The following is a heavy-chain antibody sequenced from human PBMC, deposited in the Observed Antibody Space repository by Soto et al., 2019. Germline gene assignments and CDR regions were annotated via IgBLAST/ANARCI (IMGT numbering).Heavy chain of an antibody. D-gene: IGHD1-26*01. Sequence: QVQLQESGPGLVKPSGTLSLTCTVSGGSMSSSNWWNWVRQSPGKGLEWIGEAHHSGRTNYNPSPKSRVPVSVDKSTNHVSLKLSSVTAADTAVYYCARSEATGLDYWGQGTLVTVSS. CDR2: AHHSGRT. V-gene: IGHV4-4*02. J-gene: IGHJ4*02. CDR1: GGSMSSSNW. CDR3: ARSEATGLDY.